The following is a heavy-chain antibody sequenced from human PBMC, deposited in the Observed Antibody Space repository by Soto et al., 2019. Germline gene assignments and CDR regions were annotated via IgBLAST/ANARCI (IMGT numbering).Heavy chain of an antibody. D-gene: IGHD3-22*01. CDR2: IYDRGT. V-gene: IGHV4-61*01. CDR1: VVSVRSGTYY. Sequence: SETLSLTCTVSVVSVRSGTYYCSWIRQPPWKGLEWIGYIYDRGTNYNPSLKSRVTISLDTSKNQFSLKLTSVTTADTAVYYCARDRYDSSGYFGFWGPATLVNVSS. J-gene: IGHJ4*02. CDR3: ARDRYDSSGYFGF.